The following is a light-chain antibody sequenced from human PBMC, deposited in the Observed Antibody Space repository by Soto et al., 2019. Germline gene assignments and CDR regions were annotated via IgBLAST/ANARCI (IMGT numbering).Light chain of an antibody. V-gene: IGLV2-14*01. CDR2: NVS. CDR3: SSYTSISTVV. Sequence: QSALTQPASVSGSPGQSITISCTGTSSDVGGYNFVSWYQRHPGKAPKVMIYNVSNRPSGVSNRFSGSKSGNTASLTISGLQAEDEADYYCSSYTSISTVVFGGGTKLTVL. J-gene: IGLJ3*02. CDR1: SSDVGGYNF.